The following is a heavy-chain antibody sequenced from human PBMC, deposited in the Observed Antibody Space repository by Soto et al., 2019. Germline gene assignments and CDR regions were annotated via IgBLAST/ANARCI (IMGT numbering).Heavy chain of an antibody. CDR1: GYTFTSYG. V-gene: IGHV1-18*01. CDR3: AREMVGSSWTSRNFDY. CDR2: ISAYNGNT. J-gene: IGHJ4*02. Sequence: GASVKVSCKASGYTFTSYGISWVRQAPGQGLEWMGWISAYNGNTNYAQKLQGRVTMTTDTSTSTAYMELRSLRSDDTAVYYCAREMVGSSWTSRNFDYWGQGTLVTVSS. D-gene: IGHD6-13*01.